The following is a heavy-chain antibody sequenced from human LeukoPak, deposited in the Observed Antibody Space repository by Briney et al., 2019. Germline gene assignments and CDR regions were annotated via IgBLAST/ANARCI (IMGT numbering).Heavy chain of an antibody. Sequence: GASVKVSCKASGYTFTGYYMHWVRQAPGQGLEWMGWINPNSGGTNYAQKFQGRVTMTRDTSISTAYMELSRLRSDDTAVYYCSWAPDCYYYYGMDVWGQGTTVTVSS. V-gene: IGHV1-2*02. CDR1: GYTFTGYY. CDR3: SWAPDCYYYYGMDV. J-gene: IGHJ6*02. D-gene: IGHD2-21*02. CDR2: INPNSGGT.